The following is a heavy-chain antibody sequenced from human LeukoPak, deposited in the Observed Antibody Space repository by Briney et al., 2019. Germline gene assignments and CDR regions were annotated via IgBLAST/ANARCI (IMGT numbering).Heavy chain of an antibody. J-gene: IGHJ4*02. CDR3: APHRDGSYPFDY. V-gene: IGHV1-24*01. CDR2: FDPEDGET. D-gene: IGHD1-26*01. CDR1: GYTLTELS. Sequence: VASVKVSCTVSGYTLTELSMHWVRQAPGKGLEWMGGFDPEDGETIYAQKFQGRVTMTEDTSTDTAYMELSSLRSEDTAVYYCAPHRDGSYPFDYWGQGTLVTVSS.